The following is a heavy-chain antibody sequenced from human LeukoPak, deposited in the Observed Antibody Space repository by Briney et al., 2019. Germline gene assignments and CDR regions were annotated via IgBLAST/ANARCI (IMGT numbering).Heavy chain of an antibody. CDR2: MNPNSGNT. D-gene: IGHD3-3*01. CDR3: ARGGGLSLRFLEWLPLDY. Sequence: ASVKVSCKASGYTFTSYDINWVRQATGQGLEWMGWMNPNSGNTDYAQKFQGRVTMTRNTSISTAYMELSSLRSEDTAVYYCARGGGLSLRFLEWLPLDYWGQGTLVTVSS. J-gene: IGHJ4*02. CDR1: GYTFTSYD. V-gene: IGHV1-8*01.